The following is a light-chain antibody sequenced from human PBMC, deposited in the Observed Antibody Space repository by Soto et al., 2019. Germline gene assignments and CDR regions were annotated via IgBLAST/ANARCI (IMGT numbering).Light chain of an antibody. CDR3: SSYTTRSSYV. CDR1: SSDVGAYNY. CDR2: DVY. V-gene: IGLV2-14*01. J-gene: IGLJ1*01. Sequence: SFLAQPASVSGSPGQSITISCTGTSSDVGAYNYVSWYQQHPGKAPKLMIWDVYNRPSGVSHRFSGSKSGNTASLTIFGLQAEDEADYYCSSYTTRSSYVFGTGTKVTVL.